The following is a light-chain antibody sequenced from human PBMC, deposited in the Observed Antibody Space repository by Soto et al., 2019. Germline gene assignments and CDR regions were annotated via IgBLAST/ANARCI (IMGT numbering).Light chain of an antibody. CDR1: SRDVGNYNY. V-gene: IGLV2-14*01. Sequence: QSALTQPASVSGSPGQSITISCTGTSRDVGNYNYVSWYQHHPGKGPKLIIYEVINRPSGVSDRFSGSKSGNTASLTISGLQPEDEADYICSSYTASSSHVLFGGGTKVTVL. CDR2: EVI. CDR3: SSYTASSSHVL. J-gene: IGLJ2*01.